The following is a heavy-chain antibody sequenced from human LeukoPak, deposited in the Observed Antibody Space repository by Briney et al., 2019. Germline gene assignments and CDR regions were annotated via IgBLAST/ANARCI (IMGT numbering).Heavy chain of an antibody. CDR1: GVTFDDYA. V-gene: IGHV3-9*01. CDR3: AKDRGSSYFDY. CDR2: ISWNSGSI. Sequence: GGSLRLSCAASGVTFDDYAMHWVRQAPGKGLEWVSGISWNSGSIGYADSVKGRFTISRDNSKNTLYLQMNSLRAEDTAVYYCAKDRGSSYFDYWGQGTLVTVSS. J-gene: IGHJ4*02. D-gene: IGHD6-6*01.